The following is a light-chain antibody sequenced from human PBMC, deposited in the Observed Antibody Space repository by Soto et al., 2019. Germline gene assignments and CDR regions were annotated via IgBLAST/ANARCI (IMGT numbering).Light chain of an antibody. J-gene: IGKJ3*01. V-gene: IGKV3-20*01. CDR3: QQYGSSPLT. CDR2: HAY. Sequence: EIVLTQSPGTLSLSPGERATLSCRASQSVSSNYLAWYRQNPVQAPRLLIYHAYTRVTGIPDRFSGSGSGADFSLTISRLEPEDFAVYYFQQYGSSPLTFGPGTRVDIK. CDR1: QSVSSNY.